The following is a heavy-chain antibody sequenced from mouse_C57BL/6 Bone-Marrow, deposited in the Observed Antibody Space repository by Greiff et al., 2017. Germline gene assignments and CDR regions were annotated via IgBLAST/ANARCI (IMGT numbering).Heavy chain of an antibody. V-gene: IGHV1-81*01. CDR3: GRYRDGYYVYAMDN. J-gene: IGHJ4*01. CDR2: IYPRSGNT. Sequence: QVQLLQSGAELARPGASVKLSCKASGYTFTSYGISWVKQRTGQGLEWIGEIYPRSGNTYYNEKFKGKATLTADKSSSTAYMELRSRSSEDSAVYYCGRYRDGYYVYAMDNWCRGTSATVS. CDR1: GYTFTSYG. D-gene: IGHD2-3*01.